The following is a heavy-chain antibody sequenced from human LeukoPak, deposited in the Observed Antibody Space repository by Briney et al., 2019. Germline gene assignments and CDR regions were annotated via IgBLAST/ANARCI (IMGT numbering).Heavy chain of an antibody. J-gene: IGHJ4*02. CDR1: GGSISSCY. V-gene: IGHV4-59*01. CDR3: AREVGATGYYFDY. CDR2: FYYSGST. Sequence: RSETLSLTCTVSGGSISSCYWSWIRQPPGKGLEWIGYFYYSGSTHYNPSLKSRVTISVDTSKNQFSLKLSSVTAADTAVYYCAREVGATGYYFDYWGQGTLVTVSS. D-gene: IGHD1-26*01.